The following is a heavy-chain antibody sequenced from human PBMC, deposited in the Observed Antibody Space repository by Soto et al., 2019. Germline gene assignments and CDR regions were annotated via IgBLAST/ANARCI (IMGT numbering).Heavy chain of an antibody. CDR1: GGSISSYY. CDR3: ARYCSGGSCYLDP. D-gene: IGHD2-15*01. V-gene: IGHV4-59*01. Sequence: QVQLQESGPGLVKPSETLSLTCTVSGGSISSYYWSWIRQPPGKGLEWIGYMYHSGSTNYNPSLKCRVTISVGTSKIQFALKLSSVTAADTAVYYCARYCSGGSCYLDPWGQGTLVTVSS. CDR2: MYHSGST. J-gene: IGHJ5*02.